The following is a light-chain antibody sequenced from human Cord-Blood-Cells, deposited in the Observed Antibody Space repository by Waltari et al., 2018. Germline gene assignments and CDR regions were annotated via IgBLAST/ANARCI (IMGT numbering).Light chain of an antibody. Sequence: DIQMTQSPSTLSASVGDRVTITCRASQSISSWLAWYQQKPGKAPKLLIDKASSLESGVPSRFSGSGSGTEFTLTISSLQPDDFATYYCQQYNSYSPWTFGQGTKVEIK. J-gene: IGKJ1*01. CDR3: QQYNSYSPWT. V-gene: IGKV1-5*03. CDR2: KAS. CDR1: QSISSW.